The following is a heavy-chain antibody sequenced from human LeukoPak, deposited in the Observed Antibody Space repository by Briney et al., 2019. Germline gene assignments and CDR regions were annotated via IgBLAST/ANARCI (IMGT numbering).Heavy chain of an antibody. V-gene: IGHV4-59*08. J-gene: IGHJ4*02. CDR3: ARTYCRGGSCHFDY. CDR1: GGSISTNY. CDR2: IYYSGST. D-gene: IGHD2-15*01. Sequence: SETLSLTCTVSGGSISTNYWSWIRQPPGEGLEWIGYIYYSGSTDSNPSLKSRVTISVDTSKNQISLKLSSVTAADTAVYYCARTYCRGGSCHFDYWGQGTLVTVSS.